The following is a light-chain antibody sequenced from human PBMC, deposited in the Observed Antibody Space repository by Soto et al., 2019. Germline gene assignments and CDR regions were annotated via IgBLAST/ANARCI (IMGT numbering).Light chain of an antibody. CDR1: QSVDYN. CDR2: VAS. J-gene: IGKJ4*01. V-gene: IGKV3D-15*01. Sequence: EIVRTKSPATLSVSPGERATRSCRASQSVDYNSAWYHQKPGQAPRLLIYVASTRATGIPARFSGSGSGTEFTLNIISLQSDDVAVYYCQQYNNWVTFGGQTKV. CDR3: QQYNNWVT.